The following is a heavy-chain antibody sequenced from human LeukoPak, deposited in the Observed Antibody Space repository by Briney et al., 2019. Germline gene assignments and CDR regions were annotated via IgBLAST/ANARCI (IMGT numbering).Heavy chain of an antibody. J-gene: IGHJ5*02. CDR1: GYSFTSYW. Sequence: GESLKISCKGSGYSFTSYWIGWVRQMPGKGLEWMGIIHPGDSDTRYSPSFQGQVTISADKSISTAYLQWSSLKASDTAMYYCARSLSLMGSGWYRNWFDPRGQGTLVTVSS. D-gene: IGHD6-19*01. CDR3: ARSLSLMGSGWYRNWFDP. V-gene: IGHV5-51*01. CDR2: IHPGDSDT.